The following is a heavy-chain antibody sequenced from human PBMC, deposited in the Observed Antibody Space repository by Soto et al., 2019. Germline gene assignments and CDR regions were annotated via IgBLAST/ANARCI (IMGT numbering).Heavy chain of an antibody. Sequence: GGSLSLSCAASGFTVSSNYMSWVRQAPGKGLEWVSVIYSGGSTYYADSVKGRFTISRDNSKNTLYLQMNSLRAEDTAVYYCARVLTNTDNYFDYWGQGTLVTVSS. D-gene: IGHD4-4*01. CDR1: GFTVSSNY. J-gene: IGHJ4*02. V-gene: IGHV3-66*01. CDR3: ARVLTNTDNYFDY. CDR2: IYSGGST.